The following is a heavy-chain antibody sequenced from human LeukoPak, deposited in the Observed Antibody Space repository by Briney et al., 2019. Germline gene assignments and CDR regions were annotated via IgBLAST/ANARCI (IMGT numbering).Heavy chain of an antibody. Sequence: GGSLRLSCAASGFTFSSYAMHWVRQAPGKGLEWVAVISYDGTNKYYADSVKGRFTISRDNSKNTLSLQTNSLRAEDTAVYYCAREIGPRQLHLWGSAFDYWGQGTLVTVSS. CDR3: AREIGPRQLHLWGSAFDY. D-gene: IGHD5-18*01. CDR1: GFTFSSYA. V-gene: IGHV3-30*04. J-gene: IGHJ4*02. CDR2: ISYDGTNK.